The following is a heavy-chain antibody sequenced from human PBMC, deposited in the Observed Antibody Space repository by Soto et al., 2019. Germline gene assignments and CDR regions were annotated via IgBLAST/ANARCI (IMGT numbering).Heavy chain of an antibody. D-gene: IGHD1-20*01. J-gene: IGHJ4*02. CDR3: ARRYNWNDPFDY. CDR1: GGSISSYY. V-gene: IGHV4-59*08. CDR2: IYYSGST. Sequence: PSETLSLTCTVSGGSISSYYWSWIRQPPGKGLEWIGYIYYSGSTNYNPSLKSRVTISVDTSKNQFSLKLSSVTAADTAVYYCARRYNWNDPFDYWGQGTPVTVSS.